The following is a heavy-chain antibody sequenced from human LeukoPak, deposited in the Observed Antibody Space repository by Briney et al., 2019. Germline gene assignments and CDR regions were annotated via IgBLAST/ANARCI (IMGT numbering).Heavy chain of an antibody. V-gene: IGHV5-51*01. CDR1: GYSFTSYW. J-gene: IGHJ2*01. CDR2: IYPGDSDT. D-gene: IGHD6-13*01. Sequence: GESLKISCKGSGYSFTSYWIGWVRQMPGKGLEWMGIIYPGDSDTRYSPSFQGQVTISADKSISTAYLQWSSLKASDTAMYYCAGLSLQQHWYFDLWGRGTLVTVSS. CDR3: AGLSLQQHWYFDL.